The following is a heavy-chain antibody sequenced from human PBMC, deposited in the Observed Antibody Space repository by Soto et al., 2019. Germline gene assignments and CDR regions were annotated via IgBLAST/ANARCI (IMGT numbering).Heavy chain of an antibody. CDR2: ISGSGGST. CDR1: GFTFSSYA. Sequence: PGGSLRLSCAASGFTFSSYAMSWVRQAPGKGLEWVSAISGSGGSTYYADSMKGRFTISRDNSKNTLYLQMNSLRAEDTAVYYCAKDHCSSTSCYSFDYWGQGTLVTVSS. V-gene: IGHV3-23*01. D-gene: IGHD2-2*01. CDR3: AKDHCSSTSCYSFDY. J-gene: IGHJ4*02.